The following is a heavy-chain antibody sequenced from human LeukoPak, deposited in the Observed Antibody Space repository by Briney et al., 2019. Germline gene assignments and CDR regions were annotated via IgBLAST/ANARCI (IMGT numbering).Heavy chain of an antibody. CDR2: IYTSGST. Sequence: SETLPLTCTVSGGSISSGSYYWSWIRQPAGKGLEWIGRIYTSGSTNYNPSLKSRVTISVDTSKNQFSLKLSSVTAADTAVYYCARGNVDTAMVTGYYYYYGMDVWGQGTTVTVSS. CDR1: GGSISSGSYY. D-gene: IGHD5-18*01. V-gene: IGHV4-61*02. CDR3: ARGNVDTAMVTGYYYYYGMDV. J-gene: IGHJ6*02.